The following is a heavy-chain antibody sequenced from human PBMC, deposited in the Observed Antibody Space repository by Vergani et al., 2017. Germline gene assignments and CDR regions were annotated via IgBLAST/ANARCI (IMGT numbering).Heavy chain of an antibody. J-gene: IGHJ6*03. Sequence: QVQLQQWGAGLLKPSETLSLTCAVYGGSFSGYYVSWIRQAPGKGLEWVSYISSSGSTIYYADSVKGRFTISRDNAKNSLYLQMNSLRAEDTAVYYCARLPHNYYDFWSGYYTNYYYYYMDVWGKGTTVTVSS. D-gene: IGHD3-3*01. CDR1: GGSFSGYY. V-gene: IGHV3-11*01. CDR3: ARLPHNYYDFWSGYYTNYYYYYMDV. CDR2: ISSSGSTI.